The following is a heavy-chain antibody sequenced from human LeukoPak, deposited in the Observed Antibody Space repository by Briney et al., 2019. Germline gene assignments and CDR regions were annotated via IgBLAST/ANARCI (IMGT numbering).Heavy chain of an antibody. CDR1: GGSISSSSYY. J-gene: IGHJ6*02. CDR2: IYYSGST. Sequence: PSETLSLTCTVSGGSISSSSYYWGWIRQPPGKGLEWIGSIYYSGSTYYNPSLKSRVTISVDTSKNQFSLKLSSVAAADTAVYYCARDKYYYYGMDVWGQGTTVTVSS. CDR3: ARDKYYYYGMDV. V-gene: IGHV4-39*02.